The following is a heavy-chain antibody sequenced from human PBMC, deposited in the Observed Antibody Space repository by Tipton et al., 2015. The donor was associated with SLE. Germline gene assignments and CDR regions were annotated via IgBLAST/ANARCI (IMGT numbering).Heavy chain of an antibody. J-gene: IGHJ6*02. Sequence: LSLTCAVSGASITSSDWWSWVRQPPGKGLEYIGEIHHRGSTNYKSSLRGRVTISVDKSKNQFSLKLTSVTAADTAVYYCARWIPLTGINVWGQGATVTVSS. CDR1: GASITSSDW. V-gene: IGHV4-4*02. CDR3: ARWIPLTGINV. CDR2: IHHRGST. D-gene: IGHD5-18*01.